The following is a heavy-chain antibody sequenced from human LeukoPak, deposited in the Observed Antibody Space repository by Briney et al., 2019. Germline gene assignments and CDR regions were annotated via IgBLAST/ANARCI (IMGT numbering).Heavy chain of an antibody. V-gene: IGHV4-39*07. Sequence: SETLSLTCTVSGGSISSGSYYWSWIRQPAGKGLEWIGNIYYSGSTYYNPSLKSRVTISVDTSKNQFSLKLSSVTAADTAVYLVRFDYWGQGTLVTVSS. CDR3: RFDY. J-gene: IGHJ4*02. CDR1: GGSISSGSYY. D-gene: IGHD6-13*01. CDR2: IYYSGST.